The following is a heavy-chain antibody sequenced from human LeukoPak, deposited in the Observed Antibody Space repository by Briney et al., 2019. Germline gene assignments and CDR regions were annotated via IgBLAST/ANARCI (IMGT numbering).Heavy chain of an antibody. CDR2: IYSGGST. CDR3: ARSRAYYDFWSGYDSRAYYFDY. V-gene: IGHV3-53*01. D-gene: IGHD3-3*01. J-gene: IGHJ4*02. Sequence: GGSLRLSCAASGFTVSSNYMSWVRQAPGKGLEWVSVIYSGGSTYYADSVKGRFTISRDNSKNTLYLQMNSLRAEDTAMYYCARSRAYYDFWSGYDSRAYYFDYWGQGTLVTVSS. CDR1: GFTVSSNY.